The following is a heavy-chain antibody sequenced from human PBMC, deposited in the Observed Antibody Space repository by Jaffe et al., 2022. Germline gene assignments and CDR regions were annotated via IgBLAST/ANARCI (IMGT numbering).Heavy chain of an antibody. D-gene: IGHD2-2*01. CDR1: GFTFSSFW. V-gene: IGHV3-74*01. Sequence: EVQVVESGGGLVQPGGSLRLSCVASGFTFSSFWMHWVRQVPGKGLVWVSRINPDGSSTNYADSVKGRFTISRDNAKNTLYLQMNSLRVEDTAVYYCTRVSNAWPLDTWGRGTLVTVSS. J-gene: IGHJ5*02. CDR3: TRVSNAWPLDT. CDR2: INPDGSST.